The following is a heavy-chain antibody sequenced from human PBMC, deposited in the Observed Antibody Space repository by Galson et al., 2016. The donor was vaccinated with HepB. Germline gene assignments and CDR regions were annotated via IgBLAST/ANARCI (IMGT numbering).Heavy chain of an antibody. V-gene: IGHV3-33*01. CDR1: GFTFSSYG. Sequence: SLRLSCAASGFTFSSYGMHWVRQAPGKGLEWVAVIWYDGSTKYYADSVKGRFTISRDNSKNTLYLQMNSLRAEDTAVYYCARDKSAGWFDSWGQGTLVTVSS. D-gene: IGHD6-13*01. CDR2: IWYDGSTK. CDR3: ARDKSAGWFDS. J-gene: IGHJ5*01.